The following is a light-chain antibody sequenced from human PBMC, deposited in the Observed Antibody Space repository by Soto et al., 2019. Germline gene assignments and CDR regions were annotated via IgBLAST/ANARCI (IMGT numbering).Light chain of an antibody. CDR2: EVS. CDR3: MQNIELRPWT. J-gene: IGKJ1*01. Sequence: DIVMTQTPLSLSVTPGQPASISCKSSQSLLHSDGKTYLNWYLQKPGQPPQLVIYEVSRRFSAVPDRFWGSGSVTDFTLKISRVEAEDAGVFYCMQNIELRPWTFGQGTKVEIK. CDR1: QSLLHSDGKTY. V-gene: IGKV2D-29*01.